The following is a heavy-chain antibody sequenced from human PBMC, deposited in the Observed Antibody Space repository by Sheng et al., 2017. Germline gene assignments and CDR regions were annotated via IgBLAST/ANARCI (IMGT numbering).Heavy chain of an antibody. V-gene: IGHV3-48*03. CDR2: ISSSGSTI. J-gene: IGHJ6*02. D-gene: IGHD3-3*01. CDR3: ARTEIFGVVRESAGMDV. Sequence: EVQLVESGGGLIQPGGSLRLSCAASGFTFSSYEMNWVRQAPGKGLEWVSYISSSGSTIYYADSVKGRFTISRDNAKNSLYLQMNSLRAEDTAVYYCARTEIFGVVRESAGMDVWDQGP. CDR1: GFTFSSYE.